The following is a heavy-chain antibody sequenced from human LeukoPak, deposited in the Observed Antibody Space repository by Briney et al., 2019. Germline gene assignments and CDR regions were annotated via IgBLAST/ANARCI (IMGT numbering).Heavy chain of an antibody. J-gene: IGHJ3*02. D-gene: IGHD3-10*01. CDR3: ARRFGELLSHAFDI. CDR1: GYTYTSYD. CDR2: MNPNSGNT. Sequence: ASVKVSCKASGYTYTSYDINWVRQATGQGLEWMGWMNPNSGNTGYAQKFQGRVTITRNTSISTAYMELSSLRSEDTAVYYCARRFGELLSHAFDIWGQGTMVTVSS. V-gene: IGHV1-8*03.